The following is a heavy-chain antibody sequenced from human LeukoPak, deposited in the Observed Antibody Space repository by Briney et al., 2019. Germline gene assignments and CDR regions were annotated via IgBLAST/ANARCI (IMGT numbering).Heavy chain of an antibody. CDR1: GYSFTSYW. CDR3: ARQTKLGYYYYGVDV. V-gene: IGHV5-51*01. D-gene: IGHD7-27*01. J-gene: IGHJ6*02. CDR2: IYPGDSGT. Sequence: PGESLKISCKGSGYSFTSYWIGWVRQMPGKGLEWMGIIYPGDSGTRYSPSFQGQVTVSADKSISTAYLQWSSLKASDTAMYYCARQTKLGYYYYGVDVWGQGTTVTVSS.